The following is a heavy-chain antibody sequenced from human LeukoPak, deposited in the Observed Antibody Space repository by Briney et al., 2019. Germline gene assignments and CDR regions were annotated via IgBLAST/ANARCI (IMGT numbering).Heavy chain of an antibody. Sequence: GGSLRLSCAASGFTFSSYSMNWVRQAPGKGLEWVSSISSSSRYIYYADSVKGRFTISRDNAKNSQYLQMNSLRAEDTAVYYCARMGLGWSPSGYWGQGTLVTVSS. D-gene: IGHD6-19*01. V-gene: IGHV3-21*01. CDR1: GFTFSSYS. CDR3: ARMGLGWSPSGY. CDR2: ISSSSRYI. J-gene: IGHJ4*02.